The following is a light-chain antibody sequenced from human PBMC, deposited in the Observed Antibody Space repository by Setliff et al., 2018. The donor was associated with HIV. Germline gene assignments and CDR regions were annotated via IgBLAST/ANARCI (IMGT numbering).Light chain of an antibody. CDR2: DVS. CDR3: CPYAPGDTWI. J-gene: IGLJ2*01. V-gene: IGLV2-23*02. CDR1: RSDVGIYES. Sequence: QSVLTQPASVSGSPGQSITISCTGSRSDVGIYESVSWYQQHPGEVPKRIIYDVSKRPSGISNRFSASKSDNTASLTISGLPAEDEGDYYCCPYAPGDTWIFGGGTK.